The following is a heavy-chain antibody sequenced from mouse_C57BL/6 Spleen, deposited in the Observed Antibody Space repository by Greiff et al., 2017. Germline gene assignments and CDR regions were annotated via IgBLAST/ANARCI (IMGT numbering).Heavy chain of an antibody. J-gene: IGHJ4*01. CDR1: GFTFSSYG. CDR2: ISSGGSYT. V-gene: IGHV5-6*01. Sequence: VQLKESGGDLVKPGGSLKLSCAASGFTFSSYGMSWVRQTPDKRLEWVATISSGGSYTYYPDSVKGRFTISRDNAKNTLYLQMSSLKSEDTAMYYCARYSFSYAMDYWGQGTSVTVSS. CDR3: ARYSFSYAMDY.